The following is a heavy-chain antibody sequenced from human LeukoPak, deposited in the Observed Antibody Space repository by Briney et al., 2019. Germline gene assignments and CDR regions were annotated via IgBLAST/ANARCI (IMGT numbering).Heavy chain of an antibody. Sequence: PSQTLSLTCTVSGGSIRSGDYYWSWIRQPPGKGPEWVGYIYYSGSTYYNPYLKSRVTISVDTSKNQFSLQLSSVTAADTAVYYCARDRVVVVPAAELPYYYYYMDVWGKGTTVTVSS. V-gene: IGHV4-30-4*08. CDR2: IYYSGST. CDR1: GGSIRSGDYY. D-gene: IGHD2-2*01. CDR3: ARDRVVVVPAAELPYYYYYMDV. J-gene: IGHJ6*03.